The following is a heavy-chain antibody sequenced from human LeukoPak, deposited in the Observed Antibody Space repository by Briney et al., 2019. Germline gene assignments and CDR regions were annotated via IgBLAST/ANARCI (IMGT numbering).Heavy chain of an antibody. Sequence: GASVKVSCKASGYTCTSYAIHWVRQAPGQRLEWMGWINAGNGNTQYSQKFQGRVTITRDTSASTAYMELSSLRSEDTAVYYCARGVLREQQLGLDYWGQGTLVTVSS. D-gene: IGHD6-13*01. CDR1: GYTCTSYA. CDR2: INAGNGNT. CDR3: ARGVLREQQLGLDY. J-gene: IGHJ4*02. V-gene: IGHV1-3*01.